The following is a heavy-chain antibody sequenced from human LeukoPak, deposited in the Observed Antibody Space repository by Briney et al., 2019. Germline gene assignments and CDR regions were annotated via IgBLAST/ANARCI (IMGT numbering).Heavy chain of an antibody. D-gene: IGHD3-10*01. Sequence: PGGSLRLSCAASGFTFSNYNMNSVCQPPRKRLQWVSYISSSSNIIYYADSVKGRFTISRDNAKNSLFLQMNSLRAEDTAVYYCARDFAREFTIDYWGQGTLVTVSS. V-gene: IGHV3-48*01. CDR2: ISSSSNII. J-gene: IGHJ4*02. CDR3: ARDFAREFTIDY. CDR1: GFTFSNYN.